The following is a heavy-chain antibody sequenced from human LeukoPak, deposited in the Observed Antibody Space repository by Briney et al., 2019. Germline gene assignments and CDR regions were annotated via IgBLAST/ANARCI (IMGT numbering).Heavy chain of an antibody. D-gene: IGHD4-17*01. CDR3: GRDNGDYVLDY. V-gene: IGHV1-2*02. CDR1: GYTFTDYY. CDR2: INPNSGGT. J-gene: IGHJ4*02. Sequence: ASVKVSCKASGYTFTDYYMHWVRQAPGQGLEWMGWINPNSGGTKYAQKFQGRVTMTRDTSISTAYMEVSRLRSEDTAVYYCGRDNGDYVLDYWGQGTLATVSS.